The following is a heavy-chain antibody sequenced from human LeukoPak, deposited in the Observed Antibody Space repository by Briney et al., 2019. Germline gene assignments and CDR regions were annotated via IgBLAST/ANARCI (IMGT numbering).Heavy chain of an antibody. CDR2: IRYDGSNK. Sequence: GGSLRLSCAASGFTFSSYGMHWVRQASGKGLEWVAFIRYDGSNKYYADSVKGRFTISRDNSKNTLYLQMNSLRAEDTAVYYCAKDGDSDGYFDWLLYGYYFDYWGQGTLVTVSS. D-gene: IGHD3-9*01. CDR3: AKDGDSDGYFDWLLYGYYFDY. CDR1: GFTFSSYG. V-gene: IGHV3-30*02. J-gene: IGHJ4*02.